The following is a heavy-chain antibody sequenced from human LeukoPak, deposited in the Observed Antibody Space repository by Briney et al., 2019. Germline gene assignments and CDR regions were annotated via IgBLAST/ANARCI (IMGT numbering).Heavy chain of an antibody. CDR3: AKDRASGSGSYSYRGFDH. CDR2: IYYSGRYYGGFT. V-gene: IGHV4-59*01. J-gene: IGHJ5*02. Sequence: SETLSLTCTVSGGSISDYYWSWIRQPPGKGLEWVGYIYYSGRYYGGFTKYNPSLTGRVTISVDTSKNQVSLNLGSMTAADTAVYYCAKDRASGSGSYSYRGFDHWGQGTLVTVSS. CDR1: GGSISDYY. D-gene: IGHD6-19*01.